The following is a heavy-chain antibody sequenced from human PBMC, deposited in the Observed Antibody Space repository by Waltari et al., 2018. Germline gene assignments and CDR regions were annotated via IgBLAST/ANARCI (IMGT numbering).Heavy chain of an antibody. CDR3: ASLSPSSSSSLYYYYYYMDV. J-gene: IGHJ6*03. D-gene: IGHD6-6*01. CDR1: GGSFSGYY. V-gene: IGHV4-34*01. CDR2: INHSGST. Sequence: QVQLQQWGAGLLKPSETLSLTCAVYGGSFSGYYWSWIRQPPGKGLEWIGEINHSGSTNYNPSLKSRVTISVDTSKNQFSLKLSSVTAADTAVYYCASLSPSSSSSLYYYYYYMDVWGKGTTVTISS.